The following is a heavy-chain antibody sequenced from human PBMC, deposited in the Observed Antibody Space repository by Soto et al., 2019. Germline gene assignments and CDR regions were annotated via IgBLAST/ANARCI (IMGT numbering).Heavy chain of an antibody. J-gene: IGHJ4*02. CDR2: IYYSGST. V-gene: IGHV4-4*02. CDR1: GGSLSSSSW. D-gene: IGHD4-17*01. Sequence: PSETLSLTCAVSGGSLSSSSWWSWVRQPPGKALEWLGEIYYSGSTKYNPSLNSRVTISADQSKNDFSLRLSSVTAADTAVYYCVHHGGDPYYHDFWGQGMLVTVLL. CDR3: VHHGGDPYYHDF.